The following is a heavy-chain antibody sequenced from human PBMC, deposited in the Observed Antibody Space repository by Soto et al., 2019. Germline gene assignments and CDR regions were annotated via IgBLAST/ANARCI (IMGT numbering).Heavy chain of an antibody. CDR2: INPSGGAT. V-gene: IGHV1-46*01. CDR3: ARDVSTGYLRALQTWFDT. CDR1: GYTFTRNY. J-gene: IGHJ5*02. D-gene: IGHD3-9*01. Sequence: GASVKVSCKASGYTFTRNYIHWVRQAPGKGLEWMGIINPSGGATNYAQNFQGRLTMTSDTSTSTIYMEVSSLRSEDTAVYYCARDVSTGYLRALQTWFDTWGQGTLVTVSS.